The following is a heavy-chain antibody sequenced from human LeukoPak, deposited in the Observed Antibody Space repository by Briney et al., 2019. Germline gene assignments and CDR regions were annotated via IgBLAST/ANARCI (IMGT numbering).Heavy chain of an antibody. D-gene: IGHD3-10*01. Sequence: ASVKVSCKASGYTFTGYYMHWVRQAPGQGFEWMGWINRNSGGTKYVQKFQGRVTMTRDTSIGTAYMDLSSLTADDTAVYFCASVTCGCGELNIDEWVAGTLVTVSS. V-gene: IGHV1-2*02. CDR3: ASVTCGCGELNIDE. CDR2: INRNSGGT. CDR1: GYTFTGYY. J-gene: IGHJ4*02.